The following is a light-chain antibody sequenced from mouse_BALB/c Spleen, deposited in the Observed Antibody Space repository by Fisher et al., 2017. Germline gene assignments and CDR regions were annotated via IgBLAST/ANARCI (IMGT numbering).Light chain of an antibody. Sequence: IVLTQTPAIMSASPGEKVTITCSASSSVSYMHWFQQKPGTSPKLWIYSTSNLASGVPARFSGSGSGTSYPLTISSMEAEDAATYYCQQWSSNPLTFGAGTKLELK. CDR3: QQWSSNPLT. J-gene: IGKJ5*01. CDR2: STS. V-gene: IGKV4-57*01. CDR1: SSVSY.